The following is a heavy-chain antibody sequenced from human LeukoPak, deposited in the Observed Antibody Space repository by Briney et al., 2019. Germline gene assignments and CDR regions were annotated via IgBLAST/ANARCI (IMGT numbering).Heavy chain of an antibody. CDR2: INPSGGST. CDR3: ARRGSGYSYGSIGAFDI. Sequence: ASVKVSCKASGYTFTSYYMHWVRQAPGQGLEWMGIINPSGGSTSYAQKFQGRVTMTRDTSTSTVYMELSSLRSEDTAVYYCARRGSGYSYGSIGAFDIWGQGTMVTVSS. V-gene: IGHV1-46*01. CDR1: GYTFTSYY. J-gene: IGHJ3*02. D-gene: IGHD5-18*01.